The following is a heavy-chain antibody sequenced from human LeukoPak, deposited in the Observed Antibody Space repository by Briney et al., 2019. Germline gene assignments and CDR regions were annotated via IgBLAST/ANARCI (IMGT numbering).Heavy chain of an antibody. CDR2: ITHSGNT. V-gene: IGHV4-34*01. CDR3: AQIGIAGSALFDY. J-gene: IGHJ4*02. D-gene: IGHD2-21*01. Sequence: PSETLSLTCSVYGGSFSDYYWNWIRQSPGKGLEWIAEITHSGNTKYNPSLKSRATISVDMSKNQFSLRLTSVTAADTAVYYCAQIGIAGSALFDYWGQGALVTVSS. CDR1: GGSFSDYY.